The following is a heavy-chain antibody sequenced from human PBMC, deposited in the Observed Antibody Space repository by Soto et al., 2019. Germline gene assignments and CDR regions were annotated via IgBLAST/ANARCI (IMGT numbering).Heavy chain of an antibody. V-gene: IGHV1-46*01. CDR3: AISVYSSGWYYYYYYYGMDV. Sequence: ASVKVSCKASGYTFASYYMHWVRQAPGQGLEWMGIINPSGGSTSYAQKFQGRVTMTRDTSTSTVYMELSSLRSEDTAVYYCAISVYSSGWYYYYYYYGMDVWGQGTTVTVSS. CDR2: INPSGGST. CDR1: GYTFASYY. J-gene: IGHJ6*02. D-gene: IGHD6-19*01.